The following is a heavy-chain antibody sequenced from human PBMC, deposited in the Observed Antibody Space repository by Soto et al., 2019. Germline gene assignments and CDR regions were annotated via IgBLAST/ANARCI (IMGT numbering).Heavy chain of an antibody. CDR2: ISGSGGST. Sequence: GGSLRLSCVASGFTFSTSAMSWVRQAPGKGLEWVSVISGSGGSTYSADSLKGRFTISRDNSKNTLYLQMNSLRAEDTAVYYCAKELHTSSGWSQVIYWGQGTLVTVSS. CDR3: AKELHTSSGWSQVIY. CDR1: GFTFSTSA. V-gene: IGHV3-23*01. J-gene: IGHJ4*02. D-gene: IGHD6-19*01.